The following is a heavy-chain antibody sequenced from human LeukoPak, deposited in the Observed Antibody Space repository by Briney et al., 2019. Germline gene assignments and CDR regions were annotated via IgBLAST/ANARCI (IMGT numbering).Heavy chain of an antibody. Sequence: TGGSLRLSCVVSGFTFSSYSMNWVRQAPGKGLEWVSYISSSSSTIYYADSVKGRFTISRDNAKNSLYLQMNSLRAEDTAVYYCARGKGPDYWGQGTLVTVSS. CDR1: GFTFSSYS. CDR2: ISSSSSTI. V-gene: IGHV3-48*04. CDR3: ARGKGPDY. J-gene: IGHJ4*02. D-gene: IGHD4-23*01.